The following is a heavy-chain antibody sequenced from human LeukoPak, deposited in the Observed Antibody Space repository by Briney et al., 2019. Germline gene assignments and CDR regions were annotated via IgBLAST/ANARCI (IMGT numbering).Heavy chain of an antibody. V-gene: IGHV3-53*01. J-gene: IGHJ4*02. CDR1: GFTVSSNS. CDR3: AKAFTKSGSYWDYFDF. D-gene: IGHD1-26*01. Sequence: GGSLRLSCTVSGFTVSSNSMSWVRQAPGKGLEWVSFIYSGGNTHYSDSVKGRFTISRDNAKNSVYLQMDSLRAEDTAVYYCAKAFTKSGSYWDYFDFWGLGTLVAVSS. CDR2: IYSGGNT.